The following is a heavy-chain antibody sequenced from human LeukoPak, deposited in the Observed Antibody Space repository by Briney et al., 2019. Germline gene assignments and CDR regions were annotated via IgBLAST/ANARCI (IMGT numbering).Heavy chain of an antibody. CDR1: GFTFSSYG. CDR2: IRYDGSNK. CDR3: AKDRGSSGRYAFDI. V-gene: IGHV3-30*02. J-gene: IGHJ3*02. D-gene: IGHD6-19*01. Sequence: GGSLRLSCAASGFTFSSYGMHWVRQAPGKGLEWVAFIRYDGSNKHYADSVKGRFTISRDNSKNTLYLQMNSLRAEDTAVYYCAKDRGSSGRYAFDIWGQGTMVTVSS.